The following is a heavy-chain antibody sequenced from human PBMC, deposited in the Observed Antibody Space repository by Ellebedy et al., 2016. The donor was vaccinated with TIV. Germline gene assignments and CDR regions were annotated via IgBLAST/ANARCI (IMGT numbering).Heavy chain of an antibody. Sequence: AASVKVSCKASTYTFIHWVRQAPGQGLEWMGWINPNSGGTNYAQKFQGRVTVTRDTSISTVYKELSRLRSDDTAVYYCVSVGATAGVDSWGQGTLVTVSS. D-gene: IGHD1-26*01. CDR3: VSVGATAGVDS. CDR2: INPNSGGT. J-gene: IGHJ4*02. CDR1: TYTF. V-gene: IGHV1-2*02.